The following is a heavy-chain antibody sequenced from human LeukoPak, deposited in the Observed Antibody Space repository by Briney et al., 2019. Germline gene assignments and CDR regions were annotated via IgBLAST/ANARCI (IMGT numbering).Heavy chain of an antibody. CDR1: GYTFTSYG. V-gene: IGHV1-18*04. CDR3: ARVVTMVRGAQVGDY. Sequence: ASVKVSCKASGYTFTSYGISWVRQAPGQGLEWMGWISAYNGNTNYAQKLQGRVTMTTDTSTSTAYMELRSLRSDDTAVYYCARVVTMVRGAQVGDYWGQGTLVTVSS. J-gene: IGHJ4*02. CDR2: ISAYNGNT. D-gene: IGHD3-10*01.